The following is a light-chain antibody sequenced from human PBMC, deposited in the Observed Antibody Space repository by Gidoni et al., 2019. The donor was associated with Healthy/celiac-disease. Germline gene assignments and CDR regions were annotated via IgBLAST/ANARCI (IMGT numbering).Light chain of an antibody. CDR1: QDISNY. CDR2: DAS. V-gene: IGKV1-33*01. J-gene: IGKJ4*01. CDR3: QQYDNLR. Sequence: DIQMTQSPSSLSASVGDRVTITCQASQDISNYLNWYQQKPGKAPKLLIYDASNLETGVPSRFSGSGSGTDFTFTISSLQPKDIATYYCQQYDNLRFGGGTKVEIK.